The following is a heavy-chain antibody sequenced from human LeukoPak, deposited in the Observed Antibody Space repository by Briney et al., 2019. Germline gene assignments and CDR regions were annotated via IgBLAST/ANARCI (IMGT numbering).Heavy chain of an antibody. V-gene: IGHV3-30*03. J-gene: IGHJ4*02. CDR3: ARDACGGSCYSFDS. CDR1: GFTFSSYD. D-gene: IGHD2-15*01. Sequence: PGGSLRLSCAASGFTFSSYDMHWVRQAPGKGLEWVALISYDGSNYHYADSVKRRFTVSRDNSKNTLYLQMNSLRPEDTAVYYCARDACGGSCYSFDSWGQGTLVTVSS. CDR2: ISYDGSNY.